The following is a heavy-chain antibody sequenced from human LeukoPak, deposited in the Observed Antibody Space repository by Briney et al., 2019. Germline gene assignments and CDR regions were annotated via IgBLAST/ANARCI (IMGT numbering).Heavy chain of an antibody. V-gene: IGHV5-51*01. J-gene: IGHJ4*02. CDR1: GYSFTNYW. CDR3: ARNFRSGSYSSPFDY. CDR2: IYPGDSDT. Sequence: GESLKISCKGSGYSFTNYWIAWVRQMPGKDLEWMGIIYPGDSDTRYSPSLQGQVTISADRSISTAYLQWGSLKASDTAMYYCARNFRSGSYSSPFDYWGQGTLVTVSS. D-gene: IGHD1-26*01.